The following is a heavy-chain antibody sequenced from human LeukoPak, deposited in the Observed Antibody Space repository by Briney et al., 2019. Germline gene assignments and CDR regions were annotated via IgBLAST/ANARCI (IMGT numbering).Heavy chain of an antibody. CDR3: ARVLGAYYDILTGSEAFDI. D-gene: IGHD3-9*01. CDR1: GGSISSYY. Sequence: KASETLSLTCTVSGGSISSYYWSWIRQPAGKGLEWIGRIYTSGSTNYNPSLKSRVTMSVDTSKNQFPLKLSSVTAADTAVYYCARVLGAYYDILTGSEAFDIWGQGTMVTVSS. J-gene: IGHJ3*02. V-gene: IGHV4-4*07. CDR2: IYTSGST.